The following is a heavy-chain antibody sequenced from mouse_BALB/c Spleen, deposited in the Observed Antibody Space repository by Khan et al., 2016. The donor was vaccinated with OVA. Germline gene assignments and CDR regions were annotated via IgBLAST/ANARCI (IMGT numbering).Heavy chain of an antibody. CDR1: GYTFTNYV. CDR2: INPYNGGT. CDR3: SRGNWQSYYFDY. J-gene: IGHJ2*01. V-gene: IGHV1S136*01. Sequence: EVQLQQSGPELVKPGASVKMSCNASGYTFTNYVLHWVKQKPGQGLEWIGYINPYNGGTKYNEKFKGKATLASDRSSITAYMELSSLTSADSAVYYGSRGNWQSYYFDYWGQGTTLTLSS. D-gene: IGHD4-1*01.